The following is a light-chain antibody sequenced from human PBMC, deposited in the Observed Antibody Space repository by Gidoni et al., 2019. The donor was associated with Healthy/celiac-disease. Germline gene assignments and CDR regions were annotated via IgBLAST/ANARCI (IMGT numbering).Light chain of an antibody. CDR2: SNN. Sequence: QSVLTQPPSASGTPGQRVTISCSGSSSNIGSNTVHWYQQLPGTAPKPLIYSNNQRPSGVPDRFSGSKSGTSASLAISGLQSEDEADYYCVAWDDSLNGWVFGGGTKLTVL. CDR3: VAWDDSLNGWV. V-gene: IGLV1-44*01. J-gene: IGLJ3*02. CDR1: SSNIGSNT.